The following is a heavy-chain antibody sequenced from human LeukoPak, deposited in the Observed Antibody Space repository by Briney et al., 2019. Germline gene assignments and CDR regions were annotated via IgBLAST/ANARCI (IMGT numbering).Heavy chain of an antibody. D-gene: IGHD3-10*01. CDR3: ARAPGTMVWGVIRD. CDR1: GYTFTSYG. CDR2: ISAYNGNT. Sequence: ASVKVSCKASGYTFTSYGISWVRQAPGHGLRGMGWISAYNGNTNYAQKLQGRVTMPTDTSTRTAYMELRSLRSDDTAVYCWARAPGTMVWGVIRDWGQGTLVTVSS. J-gene: IGHJ4*02. V-gene: IGHV1-18*01.